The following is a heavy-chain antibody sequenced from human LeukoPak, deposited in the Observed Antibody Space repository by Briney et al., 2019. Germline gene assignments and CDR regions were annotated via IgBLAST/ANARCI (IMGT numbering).Heavy chain of an antibody. D-gene: IGHD3-10*01. Sequence: GGSLRLSCAASGFTVSSNYMSWVRQAPGKGLEWVSVIYSGGSTYYADSVKGRFTISRDNSKNTLYLQMNSLRAEDTAVYYCARFYGSGSYNYFDDWGQGTLVTVSS. J-gene: IGHJ4*02. CDR2: IYSGGST. CDR1: GFTVSSNY. CDR3: ARFYGSGSYNYFDD. V-gene: IGHV3-66*01.